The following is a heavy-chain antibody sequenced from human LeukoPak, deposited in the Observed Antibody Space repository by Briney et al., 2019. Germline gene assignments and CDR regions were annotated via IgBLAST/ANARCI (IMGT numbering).Heavy chain of an antibody. D-gene: IGHD3-10*01. V-gene: IGHV1-46*01. CDR2: INPSGGST. J-gene: IGHJ5*02. Sequence: ASVKVSCKASGYTFTGYYMHWVRQAPGQGLEWMGIINPSGGSTSYAQKFQGRVTMTRDMSTSTVYMELSSLRSEDTAVYYCARGGPRGNWFDPWGQGTLVTVSS. CDR3: ARGGPRGNWFDP. CDR1: GYTFTGYY.